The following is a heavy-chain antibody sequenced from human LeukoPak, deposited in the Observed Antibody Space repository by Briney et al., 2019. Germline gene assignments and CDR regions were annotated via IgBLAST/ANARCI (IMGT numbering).Heavy chain of an antibody. CDR2: ISSGM. CDR3: AKDQNYYGSGSADDAFDI. V-gene: IGHV3-11*01. D-gene: IGHD3-10*01. Sequence: PGGSLRLSCAASGFTFNDYNMGWIRQAPGKGLEWVAYISSGMYYADSVKGRFTISRDNSKNTLYLQMNSLRAEDTAVYYCAKDQNYYGSGSADDAFDIWGQGTMVTVSS. CDR1: GFTFNDYN. J-gene: IGHJ3*02.